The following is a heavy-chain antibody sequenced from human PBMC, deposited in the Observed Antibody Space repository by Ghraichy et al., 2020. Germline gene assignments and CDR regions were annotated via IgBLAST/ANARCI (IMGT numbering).Heavy chain of an antibody. CDR2: IYHSGST. CDR3: ACESLVPDNYGYYSIDY. D-gene: IGHD2-21*01. CDR1: GGSIGSGGNY. Sequence: SETLSLTCTVSGGSIGSGGNYWSWIRQRPGKGPEWIGLIYHSGSTFYNPSLKSRLSISVDTSKNQFSLKLTSVTAADTAVYYCACESLVPDNYGYYSIDYWVQGTLVTVSS. J-gene: IGHJ4*02. V-gene: IGHV4-31*03.